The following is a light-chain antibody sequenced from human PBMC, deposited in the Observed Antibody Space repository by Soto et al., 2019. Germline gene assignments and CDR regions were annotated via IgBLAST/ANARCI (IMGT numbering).Light chain of an antibody. CDR3: QQYGSSPDT. CDR2: GAS. Sequence: EIVLTQSPGSLSLSPGERATLSCRASQSVSSSYLAWYQQKPGQAPRLLIYGASSRATGIPDRFSGSGSGTDFTLTISRLEPEDFAAYYCQQYGSSPDTFGQGTKLETK. J-gene: IGKJ2*01. V-gene: IGKV3-20*01. CDR1: QSVSSSY.